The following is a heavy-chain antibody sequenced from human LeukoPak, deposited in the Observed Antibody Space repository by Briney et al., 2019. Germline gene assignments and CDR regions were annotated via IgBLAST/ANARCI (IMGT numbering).Heavy chain of an antibody. D-gene: IGHD6-19*01. CDR1: GGSFSGYY. Sequence: SETLSLTCAVYGGSFSGYYWSWIRQPPGKGLEWIGEINHSGSTNYNPSLKSRVTISVDTSKNQFSLKLSSVTAADTAVYYRARLYPDSSGWTNIDYWGQGTLVTVSS. J-gene: IGHJ4*02. V-gene: IGHV4-34*01. CDR2: INHSGST. CDR3: ARLYPDSSGWTNIDY.